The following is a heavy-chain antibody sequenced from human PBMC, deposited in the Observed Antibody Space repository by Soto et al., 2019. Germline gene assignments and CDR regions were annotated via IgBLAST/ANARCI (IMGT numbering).Heavy chain of an antibody. J-gene: IGHJ6*02. Sequence: PSETLSLTCTVSGGSISSGGYYWSWIRQHPGKGLEWFGYIYYSGSTYYNPSLKSRVTISVDTSKNQFSLKLSSVTAADTAVYYCAREEARFLEWSRPYYYYGMDVWGQGTTVTVSS. D-gene: IGHD3-3*01. V-gene: IGHV4-31*03. CDR2: IYYSGST. CDR3: AREEARFLEWSRPYYYYGMDV. CDR1: GGSISSGGYY.